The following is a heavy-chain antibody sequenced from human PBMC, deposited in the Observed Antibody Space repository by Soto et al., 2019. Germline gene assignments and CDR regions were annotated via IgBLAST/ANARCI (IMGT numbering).Heavy chain of an antibody. V-gene: IGHV3-21*01. CDR3: ARVPYGGSYWREFDY. Sequence: VGSLRLSCAASVCTFSSYSMNWVRHSPGKGLEWVSSIFISSSYIYYADSVKGRFTISRDNAKNSLYLQMNSLRADDTAVYYCARVPYGGSYWREFDYWGQGTLVTVSS. CDR2: IFISSSYI. CDR1: VCTFSSYS. D-gene: IGHD1-26*01. J-gene: IGHJ4*02.